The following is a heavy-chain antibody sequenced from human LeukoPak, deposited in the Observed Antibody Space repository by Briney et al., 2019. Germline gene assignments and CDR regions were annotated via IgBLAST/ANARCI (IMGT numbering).Heavy chain of an antibody. D-gene: IGHD6-19*01. V-gene: IGHV4-39*02. J-gene: IGHJ1*01. CDR3: ARDEVAEVRDSSGASLLYFQH. CDR2: IYYSGST. CDR1: GGSISSSSYY. Sequence: SETLSLTCTVSGGSISSSSYYWGWIRQPPGKGLEWIGSIYYSGSTYYNPSLKSRVTISVDTSKNQFSLKLSSVTAADTAVYYCARDEVAEVRDSSGASLLYFQHWGQGTLVTVSS.